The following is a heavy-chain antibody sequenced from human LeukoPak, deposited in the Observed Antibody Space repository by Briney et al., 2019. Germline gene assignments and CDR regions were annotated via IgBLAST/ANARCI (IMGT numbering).Heavy chain of an antibody. V-gene: IGHV3-21*01. CDR3: ARGALTAREVRGARCGMDV. Sequence: GGSLRLSCAASGFTFSSYSMNWVRQAPGKGLEWVSSISSSSSYIYYADSVKGRFTISRDNAKNSLYLQMNSLRAEDTAVYYCARGALTAREVRGARCGMDVWGQGTTVTVSS. CDR1: GFTFSSYS. J-gene: IGHJ6*02. CDR2: ISSSSSYI. D-gene: IGHD3-10*01.